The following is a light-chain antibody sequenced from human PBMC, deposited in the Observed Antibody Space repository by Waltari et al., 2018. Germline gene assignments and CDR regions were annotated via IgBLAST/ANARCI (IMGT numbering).Light chain of an antibody. J-gene: IGKJ2*01. CDR1: QTIYRH. V-gene: IGKV1-39*01. CDR2: DAS. CDR3: QQSYRTPYT. Sequence: DIQMTQSPASLSASVGDRLTITCRVSQTIYRHLNWYQQKPGHAPDLLIFDASNLPGGVPSRFSGSGSGTDFTLTINSLQPEDIATYYCQQSYRTPYTFGLGTKLQI.